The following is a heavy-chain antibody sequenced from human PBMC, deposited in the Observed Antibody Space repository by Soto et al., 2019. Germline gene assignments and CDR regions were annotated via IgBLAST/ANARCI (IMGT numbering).Heavy chain of an antibody. CDR3: ARQENCSGGSCYPAGYYYYYMDV. Sequence: SETLSLTCTVSGGSISSSSYYWGWIRQPPGKGLEWIGSIYYSGSTYYNTSLKSRVTISVDTSKNQFSLKLSSVTAADTAVYYCARQENCSGGSCYPAGYYYYYMDVWGKGTTVTVSS. CDR2: IYYSGST. J-gene: IGHJ6*03. D-gene: IGHD2-15*01. V-gene: IGHV4-39*01. CDR1: GGSISSSSYY.